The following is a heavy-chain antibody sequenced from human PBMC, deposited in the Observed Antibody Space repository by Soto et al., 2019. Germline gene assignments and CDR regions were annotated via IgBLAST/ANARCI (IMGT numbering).Heavy chain of an antibody. CDR1: GYTFTSFD. CDR2: MNPNSGNT. D-gene: IGHD2-15*01. V-gene: IGHV1-8*01. CDR3: ASGPPQYCRGGSCYSFIRFDY. J-gene: IGHJ4*02. Sequence: QVQLVQSGAEVQRPGASVKVSCKTSGYTFTSFDINWVRQATGQGLEWMGWMNPNSGNTGYAQMFQGRVAMTRNTSISTAYLELSSLRSEDTAVYYCASGPPQYCRGGSCYSFIRFDYWGQGTLVTVSS.